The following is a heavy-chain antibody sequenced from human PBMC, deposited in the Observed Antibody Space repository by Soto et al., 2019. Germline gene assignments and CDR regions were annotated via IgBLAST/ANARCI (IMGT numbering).Heavy chain of an antibody. CDR2: IYYSGST. CDR3: ARLGYGGNSDY. J-gene: IGHJ4*02. CDR1: GGSISSYY. D-gene: IGHD4-17*01. Sequence: PSETLSLTCTVSGGSISSYYWSWIRQPPGKGLEWIGYIYYSGSTNYNPSLKSRVTISVDTSKNQFSLKLSSVTAADTAVYYCARLGYGGNSDYWGQGTLVTVS. V-gene: IGHV4-59*01.